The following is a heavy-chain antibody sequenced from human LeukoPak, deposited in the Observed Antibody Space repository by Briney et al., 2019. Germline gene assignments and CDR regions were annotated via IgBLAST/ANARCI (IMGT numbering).Heavy chain of an antibody. J-gene: IGHJ6*03. CDR1: GGSISSYY. Sequence: PSETLSLTCTVSGGSISSYYWSWVRQAPGKGLEWVSAISGSGGSTYYADSVKGRFTISRDNSKNTLYLQINSLRAEDTAVYYCAKDRNSNYYYYYMDVWGKGTTVTVSS. D-gene: IGHD4-11*01. CDR3: AKDRNSNYYYYYMDV. CDR2: ISGSGGST. V-gene: IGHV3-23*01.